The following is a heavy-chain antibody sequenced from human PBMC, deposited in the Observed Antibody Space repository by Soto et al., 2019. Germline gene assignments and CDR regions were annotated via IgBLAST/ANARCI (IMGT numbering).Heavy chain of an antibody. CDR3: ERETLRDAIDI. V-gene: IGHV3-48*03. CDR1: GFTFSNFA. Sequence: PGGALRLSCAASGFTFSNFAMSWVRRAPGKGLEWVSNIRANDESIYYADSVKGRVSVSRDNAKNSLFLEMNGLRVDDTAVYYCERETLRDAIDIWGQATMVTVSS. CDR2: IRANDESI. J-gene: IGHJ3*02.